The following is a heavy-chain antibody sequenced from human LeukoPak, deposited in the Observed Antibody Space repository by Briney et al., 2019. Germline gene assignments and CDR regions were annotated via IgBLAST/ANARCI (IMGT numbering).Heavy chain of an antibody. CDR1: GGSISSYY. CDR3: ASTLYCGGDCFEAFDI. J-gene: IGHJ3*02. D-gene: IGHD2-21*02. Sequence: SETLSLTCTVSGGSISSYYWSWIRQPPGKGLEWIGYIYYSGSTNYNPSLKSRVTISVDTSKNQFSLKLSSLTAADTAVYYCASTLYCGGDCFEAFDIWGQGTMVTVSS. CDR2: IYYSGST. V-gene: IGHV4-59*12.